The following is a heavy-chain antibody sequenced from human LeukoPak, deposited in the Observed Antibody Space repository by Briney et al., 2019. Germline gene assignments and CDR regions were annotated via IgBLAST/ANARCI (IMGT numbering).Heavy chain of an antibody. V-gene: IGHV1-2*02. Sequence: ASVKVSCKASGYTFTGYYMHWVRQAPGQGLEWMGWINPNSGGTNYAQKFQGRVTMTRDTSISTAYTELSRLRSDDTAVYYCARDHCTSAGCYEYYYYGMDVWGHGTTVTVSS. D-gene: IGHD2-2*01. CDR2: INPNSGGT. J-gene: IGHJ6*02. CDR1: GYTFTGYY. CDR3: ARDHCTSAGCYEYYYYGMDV.